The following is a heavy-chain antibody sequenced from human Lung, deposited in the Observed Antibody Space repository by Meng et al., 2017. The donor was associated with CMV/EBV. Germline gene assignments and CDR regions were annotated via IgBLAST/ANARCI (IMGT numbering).Heavy chain of an antibody. D-gene: IGHD3-22*01. J-gene: IGHJ6*02. Sequence: SQTXSLTXAISGDSVSSNSAAWNWIRQSPSRGLEWLGRTYYRSKWYDDYAMAVKSRITINPDTSKNQFSLQLNSVTPEDTAVYYCARDYYDSGAYYYTEEYYHGLDVWGQGXTVTVSS. CDR2: TYYRSKWYD. CDR3: ARDYYDSGAYYYTEEYYHGLDV. V-gene: IGHV6-1*01. CDR1: GDSVSSNSAA.